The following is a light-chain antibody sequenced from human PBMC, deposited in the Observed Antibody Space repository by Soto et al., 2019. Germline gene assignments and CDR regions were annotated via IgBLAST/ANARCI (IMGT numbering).Light chain of an antibody. Sequence: EIVLTQSPATLSLSPGERATLSRRASQSVTGYFAWYQQKAGQATRLIIYDISNRANGIPARFSGSGSGADFTLTIHSLEPEDFAVYYCQQRSNWHRLTFGGGTKVDIK. CDR3: QQRSNWHRLT. CDR2: DIS. CDR1: QSVTGY. J-gene: IGKJ4*01. V-gene: IGKV3-11*01.